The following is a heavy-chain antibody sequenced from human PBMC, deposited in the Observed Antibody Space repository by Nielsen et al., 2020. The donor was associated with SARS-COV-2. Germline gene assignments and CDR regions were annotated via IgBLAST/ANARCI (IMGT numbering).Heavy chain of an antibody. CDR2: IRDDGRNK. J-gene: IGHJ4*02. D-gene: IGHD6-13*01. Sequence: GESLKISCAASGFTFSSYGMHWVRQAPGKGLEWVAFIRDDGRNKYYGDSVKGRFTISRDNSKNTLYLQMNSLRAEDTAVYYCAKDQAAATYYFDYWGQGTLVTVSS. V-gene: IGHV3-30*02. CDR3: AKDQAAATYYFDY. CDR1: GFTFSSYG.